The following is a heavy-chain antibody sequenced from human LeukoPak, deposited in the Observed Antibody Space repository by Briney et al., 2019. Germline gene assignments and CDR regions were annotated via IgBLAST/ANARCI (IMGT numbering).Heavy chain of an antibody. CDR3: ARDLNYYRSGSGKISWFDP. Sequence: ASVKVSCKASGGTFSSYAISWVRQAPGQGLEWMGGIIPIFGTANYAQKFQGRVTITADESTSTAYMELSSLRSEDTAVYYCARDLNYYRSGSGKISWFDPWGQGTLVTVSS. D-gene: IGHD3-10*01. J-gene: IGHJ5*02. CDR2: IIPIFGTA. CDR1: GGTFSSYA. V-gene: IGHV1-69*01.